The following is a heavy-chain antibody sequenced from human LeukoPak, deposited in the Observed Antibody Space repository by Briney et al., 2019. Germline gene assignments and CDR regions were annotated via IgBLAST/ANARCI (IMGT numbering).Heavy chain of an antibody. CDR2: ISGSGGTT. CDR1: GFTFSSYA. Sequence: GGSLRLSCAASGFTFSSYAMSWIRQAPGKGLEWVSAISGSGGTTYYADSVKGRFTISRDNSKNTLYLQMSSLRAEDTAVYYCAKEPREYCSSTSCPNWIDPWGQGTLVTVSS. CDR3: AKEPREYCSSTSCPNWIDP. V-gene: IGHV3-23*01. D-gene: IGHD2-2*01. J-gene: IGHJ5*02.